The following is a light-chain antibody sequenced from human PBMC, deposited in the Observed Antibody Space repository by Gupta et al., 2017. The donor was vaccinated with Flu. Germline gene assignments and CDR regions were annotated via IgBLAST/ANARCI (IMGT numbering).Light chain of an antibody. CDR1: KLGDNY. V-gene: IGLV3-1*01. J-gene: IGLJ1*01. Sequence: SYELAQPPSGSVSPGQKASIPCPGDKLGDNYVSWYQQKPGQSPVLVVYHDNKRPSGIPERFSGSNFGNTATLTISGTQPIDEADYYCQAWDSSTGVFGTGTKVTVL. CDR3: QAWDSSTGV. CDR2: HDN.